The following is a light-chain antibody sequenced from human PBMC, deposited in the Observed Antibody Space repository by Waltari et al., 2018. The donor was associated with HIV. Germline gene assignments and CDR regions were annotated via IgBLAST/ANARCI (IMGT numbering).Light chain of an antibody. V-gene: IGLV1-47*01. Sequence: QSVLTQPPSASGTPGQRVTISCSGSNSTLGTNYVYWYQQLPGTTPKLLIYRNGQRPSGVPDRFSGSKSGTSASLAISGLQSEDEAAYYCAAWDDILSGLVFGGGTKLTVL. J-gene: IGLJ3*02. CDR2: RNG. CDR1: NSTLGTNY. CDR3: AAWDDILSGLV.